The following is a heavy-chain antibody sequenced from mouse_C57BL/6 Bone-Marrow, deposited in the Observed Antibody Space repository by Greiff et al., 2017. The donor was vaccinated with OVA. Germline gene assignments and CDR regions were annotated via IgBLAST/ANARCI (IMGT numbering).Heavy chain of an antibody. V-gene: IGHV5-6*01. J-gene: IGHJ2*01. CDR2: ISSGGSYT. Sequence: EVKVVESGGDLVKPGGSLKLSCAASGFTFSSYGMSWVRQTPDKRLEWVATISSGGSYTYYPDSVKGRFTISRDNAKNTLYLQMSSLKSEDTAMYYCARHCEEYDGDFDYWGQGTTLTVSS. D-gene: IGHD2-14*01. CDR1: GFTFSSYG. CDR3: ARHCEEYDGDFDY.